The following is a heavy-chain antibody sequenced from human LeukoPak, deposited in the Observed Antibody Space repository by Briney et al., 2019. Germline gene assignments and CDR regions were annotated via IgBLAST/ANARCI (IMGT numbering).Heavy chain of an antibody. V-gene: IGHV4-4*02. CDR3: ASGLKMGYCSGGSCLNAFDI. D-gene: IGHD2-15*01. CDR2: IYHSGST. Sequence: SETLSLTCAVSGGSISSSNWWSWVRQPPGKGLEWIGEIYHSGSTNYNPSLKSRVTISVDTSKNQFSLKLSSVTAADTAVYYCASGLKMGYCSGGSCLNAFDIWGQGTMVTVSS. J-gene: IGHJ3*02. CDR1: GGSISSSNW.